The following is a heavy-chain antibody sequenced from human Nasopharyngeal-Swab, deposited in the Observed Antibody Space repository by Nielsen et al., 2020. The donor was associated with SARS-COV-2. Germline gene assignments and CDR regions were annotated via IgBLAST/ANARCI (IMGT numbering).Heavy chain of an antibody. CDR1: GFTFDDYA. J-gene: IGHJ6*02. D-gene: IGHD2-2*01. CDR2: ISWNSGRI. V-gene: IGHV3-9*01. Sequence: GGSLRLSCAASGFTFDDYAMHWVRQAPGKGLEWVSGISWNSGRIGYADSVKGRFTISRDNAKNSLYLQMNSLRDEDTAVYYCAREMERSVPAAIAYYYYYNMDVWGQGTTVTVSS. CDR3: AREMERSVPAAIAYYYYYNMDV.